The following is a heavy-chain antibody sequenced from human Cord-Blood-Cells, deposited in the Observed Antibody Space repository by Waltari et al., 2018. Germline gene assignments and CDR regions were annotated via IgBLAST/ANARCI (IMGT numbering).Heavy chain of an antibody. D-gene: IGHD7-27*01. CDR3: ARGANWGGLYGMDV. Sequence: QVQLQQWGAGLLKPSETLSLTCAVYGGSFSGYYWSWIRQPPGKGLEWIGEINHSGSTNYNPSLKSRVTISVDTSKNQFSLKLSSVTAADTAVYYCARGANWGGLYGMDVWGQGTTVTVSS. J-gene: IGHJ6*02. V-gene: IGHV4-34*01. CDR1: GGSFSGYY. CDR2: INHSGST.